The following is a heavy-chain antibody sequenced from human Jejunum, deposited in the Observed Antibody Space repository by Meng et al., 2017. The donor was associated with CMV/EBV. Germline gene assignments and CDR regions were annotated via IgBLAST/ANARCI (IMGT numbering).Heavy chain of an antibody. CDR2: IYHSGST. CDR3: ARETPIRSLDL. Sequence: CTVSGGPINSFSWSWVRQTPGKGLEWIGYIYHSGSTAYNPSLKSRVSISIDKSKNQFSLKMNSVTAADTAVYYCARETPIRSLDLWGQGTLVTVSS. V-gene: IGHV4-59*01. CDR1: GGPINSFS. J-gene: IGHJ5*02.